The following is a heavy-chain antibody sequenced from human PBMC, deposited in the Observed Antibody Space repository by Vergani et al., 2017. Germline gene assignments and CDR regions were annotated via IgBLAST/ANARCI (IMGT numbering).Heavy chain of an antibody. D-gene: IGHD1-26*01. Sequence: EVQLVESGGGLVKPGGSLRLSCAASGFTFSSYSMNWVRQAPGKGLEWVSSISSSSYIYYADSVKGRFTISRDNAKNSLYLQMNSLRAEDTAVYYCARDREELENGMDVWGQGTTVTVSS. CDR1: GFTFSSYS. CDR2: ISSSSYI. J-gene: IGHJ6*02. CDR3: ARDREELENGMDV. V-gene: IGHV3-21*01.